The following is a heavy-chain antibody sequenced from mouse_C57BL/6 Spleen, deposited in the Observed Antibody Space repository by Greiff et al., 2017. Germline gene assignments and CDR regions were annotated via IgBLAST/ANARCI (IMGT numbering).Heavy chain of an antibody. CDR1: GYAFSSYW. CDR3: GGYSNYHAMDY. J-gene: IGHJ4*01. CDR2: IYPGDGDT. V-gene: IGHV1-80*01. Sequence: QVQLKQSGAELVKPGASVKISCKASGYAFSSYWMNWVKQRPGKGLEWIGQIYPGDGDTNYNGKFKGKATLTADKSSSTAYMQLSSLTSEDSAVYFCGGYSNYHAMDYWGQGTSVTVSS. D-gene: IGHD2-5*01.